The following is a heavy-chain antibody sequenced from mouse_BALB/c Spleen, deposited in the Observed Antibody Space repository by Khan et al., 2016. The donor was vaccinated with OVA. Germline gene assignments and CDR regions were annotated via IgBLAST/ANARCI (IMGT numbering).Heavy chain of an antibody. CDR3: ARKNGSDFDY. J-gene: IGHJ2*01. Sequence: VQLQQSGPELVQPGASVKISCKASGYSFTGYFMNWVMQSHGKSLEWIGRINPHIGETLYNQKLKDKATLTVDESSSTAHMELRSLASEDSAVYYCARKNGSDFDYWGQGTTLTVSS. CDR2: INPHIGET. V-gene: IGHV1-20*02. D-gene: IGHD1-1*01. CDR1: GYSFTGYF.